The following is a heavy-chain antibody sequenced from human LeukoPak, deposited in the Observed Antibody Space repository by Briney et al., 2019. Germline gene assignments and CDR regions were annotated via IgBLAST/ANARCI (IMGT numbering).Heavy chain of an antibody. CDR3: ARTDYDFWSGYFGYFDY. CDR1: GYSFTSYW. Sequence: ESLKISCKGSGYSFTSYWIGWVRQMPGKGLEWMGIIYPGDSDTRSSPSFQGQVTISADKSISTAYLQWSSLKASDTAMYYCARTDYDFWSGYFGYFDYWGQGTLVTVSS. J-gene: IGHJ4*02. CDR2: IYPGDSDT. D-gene: IGHD3-3*01. V-gene: IGHV5-51*01.